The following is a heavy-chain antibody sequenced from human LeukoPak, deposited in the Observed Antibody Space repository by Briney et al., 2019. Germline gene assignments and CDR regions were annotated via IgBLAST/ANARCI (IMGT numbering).Heavy chain of an antibody. J-gene: IGHJ4*02. D-gene: IGHD3-16*02. Sequence: GGSLRLSCAASGFTFSSYAMSWVRQAPGKGLEWVSAISGSGGSTYYADSVKGRFTISRDNSKNTRYLQMNSLRAEDTAVYYCAKGGVMITFGGVIPFDYWGQGTLVTVSS. CDR3: AKGGVMITFGGVIPFDY. CDR2: ISGSGGST. CDR1: GFTFSSYA. V-gene: IGHV3-23*01.